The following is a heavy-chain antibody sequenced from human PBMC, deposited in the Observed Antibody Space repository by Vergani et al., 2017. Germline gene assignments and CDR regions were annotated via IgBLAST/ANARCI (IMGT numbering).Heavy chain of an antibody. CDR2: IIPILGIA. J-gene: IGHJ6*02. V-gene: IGHV1-69*02. CDR3: AGDNLDYDFWSGYYTGDGMDV. Sequence: QVQLVQSGAEVKKPGSSVKVSCKASGGTFSSYTISWVRQAPGQGLEWVGRIIPILGIANYAQKFQGRVTITADKSTSTAYMELSSLRSEDTAVYYCAGDNLDYDFWSGYYTGDGMDVWGQGTTVTVSS. D-gene: IGHD3-3*01. CDR1: GGTFSSYT.